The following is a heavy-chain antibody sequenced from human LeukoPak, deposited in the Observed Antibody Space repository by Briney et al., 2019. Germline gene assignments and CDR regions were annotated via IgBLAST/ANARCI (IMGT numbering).Heavy chain of an antibody. CDR1: GVSISSSSYY. Sequence: PSETLSLTCTVSGVSISSSSYYWGWIRQPPGKGLEWIGGIYYSGSTYYNPSLKSRVTISVDTSKNQFSLKLSSVTAADTAVYYCARDLAGGPYGSGSYYYWFDPWGQGTLVTVSS. CDR3: ARDLAGGPYGSGSYYYWFDP. D-gene: IGHD3-10*01. J-gene: IGHJ5*02. V-gene: IGHV4-39*07. CDR2: IYYSGST.